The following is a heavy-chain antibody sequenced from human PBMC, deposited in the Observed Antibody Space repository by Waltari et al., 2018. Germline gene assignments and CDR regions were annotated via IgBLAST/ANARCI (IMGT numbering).Heavy chain of an antibody. CDR3: ARLGKLLYDWFDP. D-gene: IGHD2-2*02. CDR2: IYPGDSDT. J-gene: IGHJ5*02. Sequence: EVQLVQSGAEVKQPGESLKISCKGSGYSFTSYWNCWVRQMPGKGLEWRGIIYPGDSDTRYSPSFQGQVTISADKSISTAYLQWSSLKASDTAMYYCARLGKLLYDWFDPWGQGTLVTVSS. V-gene: IGHV5-51*01. CDR1: GYSFTSYW.